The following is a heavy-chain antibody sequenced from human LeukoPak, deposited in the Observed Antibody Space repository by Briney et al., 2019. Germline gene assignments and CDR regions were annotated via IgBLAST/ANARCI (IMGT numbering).Heavy chain of an antibody. CDR3: ARDSGSYYYYYYMDV. J-gene: IGHJ6*03. CDR1: GFTFSSYW. V-gene: IGHV3-7*01. Sequence: PGGSLRLSCAASGFTFSSYWMSWVRQAPGKGLEWVANIKQDGSEKYYVDSVKGRFTISRDNAKHSLYLQMNSLRAEDTAVYYCARDSGSYYYYYYMDVWGKGTTVTVSS. D-gene: IGHD1-26*01. CDR2: IKQDGSEK.